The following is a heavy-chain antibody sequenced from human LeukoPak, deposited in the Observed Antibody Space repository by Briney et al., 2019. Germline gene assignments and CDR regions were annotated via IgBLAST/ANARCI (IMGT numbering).Heavy chain of an antibody. J-gene: IGHJ6*02. D-gene: IGHD3-9*01. CDR1: GYTFTSYG. CDR3: ARDRDDILTDPYYYYGMDV. CDR2: ISAYNGNT. Sequence: GASVKVSCKASGYTFTSYGISWVRQAPGQGLEWMGWISAYNGNTNYAQKLQGRVTMTTDTSTSTAYMELRSLRSDDTAVYYCARDRDDILTDPYYYYGMDVWGQGTTVTVSS. V-gene: IGHV1-18*01.